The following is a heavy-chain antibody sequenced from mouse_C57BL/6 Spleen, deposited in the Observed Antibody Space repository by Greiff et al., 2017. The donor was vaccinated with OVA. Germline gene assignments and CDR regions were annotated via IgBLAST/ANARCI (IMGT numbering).Heavy chain of an antibody. CDR1: GFTFSDYG. CDR3: ARRVVDYWYFDV. J-gene: IGHJ1*03. Sequence: DVHLVESGGGLVQPGGSLKLSCAASGFTFSDYGMAWVRQAPRKGPEWVAFISNLAYSIYYADTVTGRFTISRENAKNTLYLEMSSLRSEDTAMYYCARRVVDYWYFDVWGTGTTVTVSS. CDR2: ISNLAYSI. D-gene: IGHD1-1*01. V-gene: IGHV5-15*01.